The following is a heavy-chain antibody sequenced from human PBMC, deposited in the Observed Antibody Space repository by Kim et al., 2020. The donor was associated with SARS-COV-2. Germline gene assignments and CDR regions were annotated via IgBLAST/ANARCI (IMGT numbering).Heavy chain of an antibody. CDR1: GFTFDDYG. D-gene: IGHD3-3*01. J-gene: IGHJ3*02. CDR3: ARDVRGWSVGAFDI. CDR2: INWNGGST. Sequence: GGSLRLSCAASGFTFDDYGMSWVRQAPGKGLEWVSGINWNGGSTGYADSVKGRFTISRDNAKNSLYLQMNSLRAEDTALYHCARDVRGWSVGAFDIWGQGTMVTVSS. V-gene: IGHV3-20*01.